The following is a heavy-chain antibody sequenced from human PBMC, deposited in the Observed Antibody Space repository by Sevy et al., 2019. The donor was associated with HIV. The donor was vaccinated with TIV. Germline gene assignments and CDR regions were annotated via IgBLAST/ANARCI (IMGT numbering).Heavy chain of an antibody. CDR3: ARHAFKHGYRPSYFDS. Sequence: SETLSLTCTVSGGSISAKNYFWGWIRQPPGKGLEWIGSIYHTGSTYHSPSLQNRVGISVDTSKKLFSVKLSSVTAADTAVYFCARHAFKHGYRPSYFDSWSHGTLVTVSS. J-gene: IGHJ4*01. CDR2: IYHTGST. D-gene: IGHD5-18*01. CDR1: GGSISAKNYF. V-gene: IGHV4-39*01.